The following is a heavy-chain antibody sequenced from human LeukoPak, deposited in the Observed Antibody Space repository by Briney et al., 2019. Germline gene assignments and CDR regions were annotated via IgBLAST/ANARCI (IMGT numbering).Heavy chain of an antibody. CDR1: GYTFTSYG. D-gene: IGHD2-15*01. CDR3: ARVAGYCSGGSCYSSEQDY. CDR2: ISAYNGNT. V-gene: IGHV1-18*01. J-gene: IGHJ4*02. Sequence: ASVTVSFTASGYTFTSYGISWVRQAPGQGLERMGWISAYNGNTNYAQKLQGGVTMTTDTSTSTAYMELTRLRSDDTAVYYCARVAGYCSGGSCYSSEQDYWGQGTLVTVSS.